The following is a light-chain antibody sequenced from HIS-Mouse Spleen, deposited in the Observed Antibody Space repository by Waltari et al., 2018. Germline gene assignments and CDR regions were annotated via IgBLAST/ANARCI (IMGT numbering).Light chain of an antibody. V-gene: IGLV2-23*01. CDR3: CSYAGSSTVV. J-gene: IGLJ2*01. Sequence: QSALTQPASVSGSPGQSITISGTGTSSDVGRYNLVSWYQQHPGKAPKLMIYEGSKRPSGVSNRFSGSKSGNTASLTISGLQAEDEADYYCCSYAGSSTVVFGGGTKLTVL. CDR1: SSDVGRYNL. CDR2: EGS.